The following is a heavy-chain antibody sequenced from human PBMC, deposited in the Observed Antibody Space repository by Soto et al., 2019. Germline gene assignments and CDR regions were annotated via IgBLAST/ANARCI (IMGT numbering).Heavy chain of an antibody. J-gene: IGHJ5*02. V-gene: IGHV3-21*01. CDR3: AREGALKPFSS. CDR1: GFTFSNYN. Sequence: GGSLRLSCVTSGFTFSNYNMNWVRQAPGKGLEWVSHISGTSVYIHYADSVKGRFTISRDNAKNSVYLQMDSRRVEDTAVYYCAREGALKPFSSWGQGALVTV. CDR2: ISGTSVYI.